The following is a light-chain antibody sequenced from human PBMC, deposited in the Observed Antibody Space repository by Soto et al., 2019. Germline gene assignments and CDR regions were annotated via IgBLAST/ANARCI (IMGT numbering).Light chain of an antibody. CDR2: AAS. J-gene: IGKJ3*01. V-gene: IGKV1-16*02. CDR3: LQYAVYPFT. CDR1: QGVGKS. Sequence: DIQMTQSPPSLSASVGDRVTITCRASQGVGKSLVWIQHKPGKAPKRLIYAASSLQSGVPSYFSGSGSGTDFTLTISSLQPEDFATYYCLQYAVYPFTFGPGT.